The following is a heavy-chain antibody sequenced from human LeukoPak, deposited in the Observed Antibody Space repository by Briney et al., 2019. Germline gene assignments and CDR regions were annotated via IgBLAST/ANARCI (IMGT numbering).Heavy chain of an antibody. J-gene: IGHJ4*02. D-gene: IGHD5-18*01. CDR2: ISWNSGTI. Sequence: GGWVQPVMSLRLSCAASGFTFDGYGMHWVRQAPGKGLEWVSGISWNSGTIGYADSVKGRFTISRDNAKNSLYLQMNSLRAEDTALYYCAKSDSDGYSYGYDYWGQGTLVTVSS. CDR3: AKSDSDGYSYGYDY. V-gene: IGHV3-9*01. CDR1: GFTFDGYG.